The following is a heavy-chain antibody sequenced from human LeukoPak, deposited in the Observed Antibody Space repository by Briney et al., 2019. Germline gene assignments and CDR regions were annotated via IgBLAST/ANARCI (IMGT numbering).Heavy chain of an antibody. V-gene: IGHV4-59*01. CDR2: IYYSGST. J-gene: IGHJ4*02. CDR3: ARDPRYSSGWSVFDY. Sequence: SETLSLTCTVSGGSISSYYGSWIRQPPGKGLEWIGYIYYSGSTNYNPSLKSRVTISVDTSKNQFSLKLSSVTAADTAVYYCARDPRYSSGWSVFDYWGQGTLVTVSS. CDR1: GGSISSYY. D-gene: IGHD6-19*01.